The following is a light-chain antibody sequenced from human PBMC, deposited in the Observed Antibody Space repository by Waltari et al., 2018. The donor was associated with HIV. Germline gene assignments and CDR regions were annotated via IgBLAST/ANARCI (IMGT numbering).Light chain of an antibody. Sequence: QSVLTQPPSASGTPGQRVTISCSGRSSNIGSHSVFWYQQFPGTAPKVLIYRNDQRPSGVPDRFSASRSGTSASLVISGLRSEDEADYYCAAYDDNLPGWMFGGGTKLTAL. CDR3: AAYDDNLPGWM. CDR1: SSNIGSHS. J-gene: IGLJ3*02. V-gene: IGLV1-47*01. CDR2: RND.